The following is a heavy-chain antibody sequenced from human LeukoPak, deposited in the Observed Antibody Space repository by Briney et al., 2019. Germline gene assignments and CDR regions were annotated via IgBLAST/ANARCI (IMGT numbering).Heavy chain of an antibody. CDR1: GYTFTSYG. V-gene: IGHV1-18*01. J-gene: IGHJ4*02. Sequence: ASVKVSCKASGYTFTSYGISWVRQAPGQGLEWMGWISAYNGNTNYAQKLQGRVTMTTDTSTSTAYMELRSLRSDDTAVYYCAREQYYDFWSGYYSPTSSFDYWGQGTLVTVSS. CDR2: ISAYNGNT. D-gene: IGHD3-3*01. CDR3: AREQYYDFWSGYYSPTSSFDY.